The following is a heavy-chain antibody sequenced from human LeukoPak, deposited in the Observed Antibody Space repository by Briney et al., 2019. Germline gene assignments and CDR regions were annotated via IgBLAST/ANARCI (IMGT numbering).Heavy chain of an antibody. Sequence: SSETLSLTCTVSGYSISSGYYWGWIRQPPGKGLEWIGSIYHSGSTYYNPSLKSRVTISVDTSKNQFSLKLSSVTAADTAVYYCARDGDYYGSGSYNWGQGTLVTVSS. CDR2: IYHSGST. V-gene: IGHV4-38-2*02. CDR3: ARDGDYYGSGSYN. CDR1: GYSISSGYY. J-gene: IGHJ4*02. D-gene: IGHD3-10*01.